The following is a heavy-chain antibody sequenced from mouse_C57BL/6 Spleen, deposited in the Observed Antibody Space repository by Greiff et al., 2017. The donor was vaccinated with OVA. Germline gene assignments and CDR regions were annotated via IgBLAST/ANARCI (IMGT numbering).Heavy chain of an antibody. Sequence: VQLQQSGAELVRPGASVTLSCKASGYTFTDYEMHWVKQTPVHGLEWIGAIDPETGGTAYNQKFKGKAILTADKSSSTAYMELRSLTSEDSAVYYCTRRGITTVVATDFDVWGTGTTVTVSS. D-gene: IGHD1-1*01. CDR2: IDPETGGT. J-gene: IGHJ1*03. CDR3: TRRGITTVVATDFDV. CDR1: GYTFTDYE. V-gene: IGHV1-15*01.